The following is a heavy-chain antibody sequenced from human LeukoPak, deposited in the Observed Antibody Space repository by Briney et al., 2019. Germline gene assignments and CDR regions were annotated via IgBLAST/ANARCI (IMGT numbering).Heavy chain of an antibody. CDR1: GGSISSYY. CDR3: ATLLGEMATTGDY. D-gene: IGHD5-24*01. J-gene: IGHJ4*02. V-gene: IGHV4-59*08. CDR2: IYYSGSS. Sequence: SETLSLTCTVSGGSISSYYWSWIRQPPGKGLEWVGYIYYSGSSNYNPSLKSRVTTSAATSKNQFSLKLSSVTAADTAVYYCATLLGEMATTGDYWGQGTLVTVSS.